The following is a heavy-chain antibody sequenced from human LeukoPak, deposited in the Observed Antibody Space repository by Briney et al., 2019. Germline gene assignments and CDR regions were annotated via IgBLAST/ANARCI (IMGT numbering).Heavy chain of an antibody. V-gene: IGHV5-51*01. CDR1: GYSFTSYW. CDR2: IYPGGSDT. CDR3: ARGYYDSSGYYDHFDY. J-gene: IGHJ4*02. D-gene: IGHD3-22*01. Sequence: GESLKISCKGSGYSFTSYWIGWVRQMPGKGPEWMGIIYPGGSDTRYSPSFQGQVTISADKSISTAYLQWSSLKASDTAMYYCARGYYDSSGYYDHFDYWGQGTLVTVSS.